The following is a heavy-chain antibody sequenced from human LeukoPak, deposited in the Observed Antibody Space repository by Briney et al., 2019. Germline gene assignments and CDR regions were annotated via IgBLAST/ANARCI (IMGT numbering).Heavy chain of an antibody. CDR3: ARGGFDSSGYYAIPLDY. CDR2: INHSGST. CDR1: GGSFSGYY. J-gene: IGHJ4*02. Sequence: RPSETLSLTCAVYGGSFSGYYWSWIRQPPGKGLEWIGEINHSGSTYYNPSLKSRVTISVDTSKNQFSLKLSSVTAADTAVYYCARGGFDSSGYYAIPLDYWGQGTLVTVSS. V-gene: IGHV4-34*01. D-gene: IGHD3-22*01.